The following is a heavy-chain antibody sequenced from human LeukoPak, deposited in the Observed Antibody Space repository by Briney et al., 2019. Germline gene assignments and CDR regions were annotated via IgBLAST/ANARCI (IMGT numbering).Heavy chain of an antibody. CDR2: INHSGST. V-gene: IGHV4-34*01. CDR3: ARGRYYYGSGTHFDY. Sequence: SETLSLTCAVHGGSSSGYYWSWIRQPPGKGLEWIGEINHSGSTNYNPSLKSRVTISVDTSKDQFSLKLSSVTAADTAVYYCARGRYYYGSGTHFDYWGQGTLVTVSS. J-gene: IGHJ4*02. D-gene: IGHD3-10*01. CDR1: GGSSSGYY.